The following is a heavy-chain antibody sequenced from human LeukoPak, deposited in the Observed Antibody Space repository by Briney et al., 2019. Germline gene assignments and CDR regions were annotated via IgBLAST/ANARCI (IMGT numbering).Heavy chain of an antibody. CDR3: ASRRGYNGPYAFDI. V-gene: IGHV1-18*01. J-gene: IGHJ3*02. D-gene: IGHD5-24*01. CDR1: GGTFSSYA. CDR2: ISAYNGNT. Sequence: GASVKVSCKASGGTFSSYAISWVRQAPGQGLEWMGWISAYNGNTNYAQKLQGRVTMTTDTSTSTAYMELRSLRSDDTAVYYCASRRGYNGPYAFDIWGQGTMVTVSS.